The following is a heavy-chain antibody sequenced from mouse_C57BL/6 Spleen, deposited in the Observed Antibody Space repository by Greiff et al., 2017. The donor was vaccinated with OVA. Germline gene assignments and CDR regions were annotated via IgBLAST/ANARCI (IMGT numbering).Heavy chain of an antibody. Sequence: EVQLQQSGPELVKPGASVKISCKASGYTFTDYYMNWVKQSHGKSLEWIGDINPNNGGTSYNQKFKGKATLTVDKSSSTAYMELRSLTSEDSAVYYCARNPLYDGYYAMDYWGQGTSVTVSS. CDR2: INPNNGGT. V-gene: IGHV1-26*01. CDR3: ARNPLYDGYYAMDY. CDR1: GYTFTDYY. J-gene: IGHJ4*01. D-gene: IGHD2-3*01.